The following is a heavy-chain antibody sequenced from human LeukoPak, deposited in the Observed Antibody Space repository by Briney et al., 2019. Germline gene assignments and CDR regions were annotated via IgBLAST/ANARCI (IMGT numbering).Heavy chain of an antibody. CDR1: GFTFSSYG. CDR2: IWYDGSNK. V-gene: IGHV3-33*01. CDR3: ARISRTYGSGSYIDDAFDI. D-gene: IGHD3-10*01. J-gene: IGHJ3*02. Sequence: GGSLRLSCAASGFTFSSYGMHWVRQAPGKGLEWVAVIWYDGSNKYYADSVKGRFTIPRDNSKNTLYLQMNSLRAEDTAVYYCARISRTYGSGSYIDDAFDIWGQGTMVTVSS.